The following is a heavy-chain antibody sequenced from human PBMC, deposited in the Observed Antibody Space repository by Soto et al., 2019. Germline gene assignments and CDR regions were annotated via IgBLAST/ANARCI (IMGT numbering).Heavy chain of an antibody. D-gene: IGHD3-16*02. CDR1: GFTFSDYY. CDR2: ISSSGSTI. CDR3: ARGPYDYVWGSDPPHFDY. V-gene: IGHV3-11*01. Sequence: QVQLVESGGGLVKPGGSLRLSCAASGFTFSDYYMSWIRQAPGKGLEWVSYISSSGSTIYYADSVKGRFTSSRHNAKNSLYLQMNSLRAEDTAVYYCARGPYDYVWGSDPPHFDYWGQGTLVTVSS. J-gene: IGHJ4*02.